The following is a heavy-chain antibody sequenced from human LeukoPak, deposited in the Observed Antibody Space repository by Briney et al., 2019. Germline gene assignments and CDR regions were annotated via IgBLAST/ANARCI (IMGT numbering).Heavy chain of an antibody. CDR1: GGSISSSSYY. V-gene: IGHV4-39*06. D-gene: IGHD4-17*01. CDR2: IYYSGST. Sequence: TSETLSLTCTVSGGSISSSSYYWGWIRQPPGKGLEWIASIYYSGSTYYKPSLKSQVTISVDTSKKQFPLKLSSVTAADTAVYYCARGGYEGDYGYVFDYWGQGTLVTVSS. CDR3: ARGGYEGDYGYVFDY. J-gene: IGHJ4*02.